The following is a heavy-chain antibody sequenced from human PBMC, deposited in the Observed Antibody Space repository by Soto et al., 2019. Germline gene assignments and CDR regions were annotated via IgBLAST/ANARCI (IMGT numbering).Heavy chain of an antibody. V-gene: IGHV1-2*02. CDR3: AREPATAKPEGVDF. D-gene: IGHD1-1*01. Sequence: PSVKVSCKASGYTFSDYYIHWVRQAPGQGLEWMGWINPNSGGTKYAPKFQGGVTMTRDTSITTAYMELSRLRSGDTAVYYCAREPATAKPEGVDFWGQGTLVTVS. J-gene: IGHJ4*02. CDR2: INPNSGGT. CDR1: GYTFSDYY.